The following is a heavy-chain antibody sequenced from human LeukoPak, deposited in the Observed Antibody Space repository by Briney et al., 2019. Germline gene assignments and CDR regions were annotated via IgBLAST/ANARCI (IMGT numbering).Heavy chain of an antibody. V-gene: IGHV1-46*01. CDR1: GYTFTNFY. CDR2: INPTTGST. D-gene: IGHD3-9*01. J-gene: IGHJ6*03. Sequence: GASVKVSCKASGYTFTNFYLHWVRQAPGQGLEWMGIINPTTGSTTYAQKFQGRVTITTDESTSTAYMELSSLRSEDTAVYYCARVGDILTGYPQDYYYYYMDVWGQGTLVTVSS. CDR3: ARVGDILTGYPQDYYYYYMDV.